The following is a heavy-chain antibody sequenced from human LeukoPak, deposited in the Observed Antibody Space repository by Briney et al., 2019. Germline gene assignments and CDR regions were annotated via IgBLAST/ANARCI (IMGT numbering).Heavy chain of an antibody. J-gene: IGHJ3*02. CDR3: AREGLPGAFDI. Sequence: SVRVSCKASGGTFSSYAISWVRQAPGQGLEWMGGIIPIFGTANYAQKFQGRVTITADKSTSTAYMELSSLRSEDTAVYYCAREGLPGAFDIWGQGTMVTVSS. CDR2: IIPIFGTA. CDR1: GGTFSSYA. V-gene: IGHV1-69*06.